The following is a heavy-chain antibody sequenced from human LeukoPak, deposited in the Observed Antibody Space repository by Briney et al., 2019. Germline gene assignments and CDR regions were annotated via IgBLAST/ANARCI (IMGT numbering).Heavy chain of an antibody. CDR3: ARGRYYFDY. CDR2: IYYSGST. CDR1: GGSISSSSYY. Sequence: SETLSLTCTVSGGSISSSSYYWGWIRQPPGKGLEWIGSIYYSGSTYYNPSLKSRVTISVDTSKNQFSLKLSSVTAADTAVYYCARGRYYFDYWGQGTLVTVSS. J-gene: IGHJ4*02. V-gene: IGHV4-39*07.